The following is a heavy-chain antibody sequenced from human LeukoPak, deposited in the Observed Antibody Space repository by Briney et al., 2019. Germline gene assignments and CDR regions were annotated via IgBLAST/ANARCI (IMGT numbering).Heavy chain of an antibody. CDR2: IKEDGSEI. J-gene: IGHJ4*02. V-gene: IGHV3-7*04. CDR3: ARDRSYYNYFEY. D-gene: IGHD3-10*01. Sequence: PVGSLRLSCAASGFTFSNYWMSWVRQAPGKGLEWVANIKEDGSEIYLVDSVKGRFTISRDDAKSSVYLQMNSLRVEDTAVYYCARDRSYYNYFEYWGQGTPVTVSS. CDR1: GFTFSNYW.